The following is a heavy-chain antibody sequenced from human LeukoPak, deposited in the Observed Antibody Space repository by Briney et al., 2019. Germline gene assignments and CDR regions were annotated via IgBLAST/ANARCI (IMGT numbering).Heavy chain of an antibody. CDR3: AKGPLHYGSGSLYFVDY. V-gene: IGHV3-23*01. Sequence: PGGSLRLSCAAPGFTFSSYAMSWVRQAPGKGLEWVSAISGSGGSTYYAGSVKGRFTISRDNSKNTLYLQMNSLRAEDTAVYYCAKGPLHYGSGSLYFVDYWGQGTLVTVSS. CDR2: ISGSGGST. J-gene: IGHJ4*02. D-gene: IGHD3-10*01. CDR1: GFTFSSYA.